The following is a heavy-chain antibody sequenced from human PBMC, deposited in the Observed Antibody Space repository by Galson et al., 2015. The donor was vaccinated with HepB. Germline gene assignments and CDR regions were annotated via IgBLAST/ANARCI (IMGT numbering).Heavy chain of an antibody. J-gene: IGHJ6*02. Sequence: SLRLSCAASGFTFSSYSMNWVRQAPGKGLEWVSSISSSSSYIYYADSVKGRFTISRDNAKNSLYLQMNSLRAEDTAVYYCARGSIAAAGLPYYYGMDVWGQGTTVTVS. V-gene: IGHV3-21*06. CDR3: ARGSIAAAGLPYYYGMDV. D-gene: IGHD6-13*01. CDR1: GFTFSSYS. CDR2: ISSSSSYI.